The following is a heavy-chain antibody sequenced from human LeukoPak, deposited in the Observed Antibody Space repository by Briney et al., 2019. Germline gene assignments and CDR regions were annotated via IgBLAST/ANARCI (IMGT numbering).Heavy chain of an antibody. CDR3: AREESKSGWIVGGPFDP. CDR2: VSGGNENT. J-gene: IGHJ5*02. D-gene: IGHD2-2*03. V-gene: IGHV3-23*01. Sequence: GGSLRLSCVASGFTFRNYAMNWVRQAPGKGQEWISAVSGGNENTYYADSVRGRFTISRDNSKNTLYLQMNSLRAEDTAVYYCAREESKSGWIVGGPFDPWGQGTLVTVSS. CDR1: GFTFRNYA.